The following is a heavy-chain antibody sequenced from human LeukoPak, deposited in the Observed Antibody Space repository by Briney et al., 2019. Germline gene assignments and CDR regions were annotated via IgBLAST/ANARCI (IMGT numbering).Heavy chain of an antibody. CDR1: GFTFSSYA. CDR3: ATSTLAVAGVRYYYYGMDV. V-gene: IGHV3-30*04. Sequence: GGSLRLSCAASGFTFSSYAMHWVRQAPGKGLEWVAVISYGGSNKYYADSVKGRFTISRDNSKNTLYLQMNSLRAEDTAVYYCATSTLAVAGVRYYYYGMDVWGKGTTVTVSS. CDR2: ISYGGSNK. J-gene: IGHJ6*04. D-gene: IGHD6-19*01.